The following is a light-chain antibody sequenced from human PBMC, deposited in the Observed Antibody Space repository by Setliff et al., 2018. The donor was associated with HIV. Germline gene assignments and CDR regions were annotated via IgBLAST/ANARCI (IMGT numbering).Light chain of an antibody. CDR3: QVWDTNTNHPV. V-gene: IGLV3-21*04. J-gene: IGLJ2*01. CDR2: YDS. Sequence: SYELIQPPSVSVAPGKTARITCGGNGSKSVHWYQQKPGQAPVLVIYYDSDRPSGIPERFSGSNSGNTATLTISRVEAGDEADYYCQVWDTNTNHPVFGGGTKGTVL. CDR1: GSKS.